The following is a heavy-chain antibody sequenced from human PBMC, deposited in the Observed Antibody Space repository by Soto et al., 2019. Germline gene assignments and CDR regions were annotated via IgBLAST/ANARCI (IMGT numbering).Heavy chain of an antibody. Sequence: QVQLVESGGGVVQPGRSLRLSCAASGFTFSSYAMHWVRQAPGKGLAWVAVISYDGSNKYYADSVKGRFTISRDNSKNTLNLQVNSLGAEHTAGYDCASAPSSDCGGDGRDTGYYYYGMDVWGQGTTVTVSS. V-gene: IGHV3-30*14. CDR2: ISYDGSNK. CDR3: ASAPSSDCGGDGRDTGYYYYGMDV. J-gene: IGHJ6*02. CDR1: GFTFSSYA. D-gene: IGHD2-21*02.